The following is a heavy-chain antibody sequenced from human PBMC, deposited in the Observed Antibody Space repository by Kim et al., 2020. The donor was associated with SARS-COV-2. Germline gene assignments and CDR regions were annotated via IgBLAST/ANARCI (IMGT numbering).Heavy chain of an antibody. CDR3: AREVTFRGPSDY. J-gene: IGHJ4*02. Sequence: GGSLRLSCAVSGFTFSSYGMHWVRQAPGKGLEWVAVISYDGNNKYYTDSLKGRFTISRDNSQNTLYLQMNSLRAEDTAVYYCAREVTFRGPSDYWGQGTLVTVSS. V-gene: IGHV3-30*03. D-gene: IGHD2-21*02. CDR1: GFTFSSYG. CDR2: ISYDGNNK.